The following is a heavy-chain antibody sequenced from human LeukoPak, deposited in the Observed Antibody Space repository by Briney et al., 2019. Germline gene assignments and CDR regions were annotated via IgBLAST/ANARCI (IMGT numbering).Heavy chain of an antibody. CDR1: GYIFTGYY. CDR3: ARGRSGYYLDY. V-gene: IGHV1-2*02. CDR2: INPNSGGT. D-gene: IGHD3-22*01. Sequence: ASVKVSCKASGYIFTGYYMHWVRQAPGQGLEWMGWINPNSGGTNSAQKFQGRVTMTRDTSISTAYMELSRLTSDDTAVYYCARGRSGYYLDYWGQGTLVTVSS. J-gene: IGHJ4*02.